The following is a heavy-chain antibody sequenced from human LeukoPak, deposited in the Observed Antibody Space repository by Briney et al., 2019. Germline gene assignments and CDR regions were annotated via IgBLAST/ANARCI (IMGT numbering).Heavy chain of an antibody. J-gene: IGHJ5*02. CDR3: ARDGQSRGGFDP. V-gene: IGHV1-69*05. CDR1: GGTFSSYA. CDR2: IIPIFGTA. D-gene: IGHD3-10*01. Sequence: SVKVSCKASGGTFSSYAISWVRQAPGQGLEWMGRIIPIFGTANYAQKFQGRVTITTDESTSTAYMELSSLRSEDTAVYYCARDGQSRGGFDPWGQGTLVTVSS.